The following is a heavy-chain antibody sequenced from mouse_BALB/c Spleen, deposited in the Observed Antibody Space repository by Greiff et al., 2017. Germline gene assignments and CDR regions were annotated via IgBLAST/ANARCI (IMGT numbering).Heavy chain of an antibody. CDR1: GFTFSSYG. CDR2: INSNGGST. Sequence: VQLQQSGGGLVQPGGSLKLSCAASGFTFSSYGMSWVRQTPDKRLELVATINSNGGSTYYPDSVKGRFTISRDNAKNTLYLQMSSLKSEDTAMYYCARDRWLLDWGQGTTLTVSS. CDR3: ARDRWLLD. J-gene: IGHJ2*01. V-gene: IGHV5-6-3*01. D-gene: IGHD2-3*01.